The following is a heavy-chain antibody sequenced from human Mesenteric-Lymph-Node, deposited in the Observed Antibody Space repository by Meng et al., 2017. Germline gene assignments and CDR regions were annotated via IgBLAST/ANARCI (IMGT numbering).Heavy chain of an antibody. CDR2: VVYSGTT. Sequence: QVPVRRPGPGLVQPARTLSLPCTVSGGSISVSGYSWAWIRQPPGEGLEWIGSVVYSGTTYYTSSLKSRITISVDTSKNQFSLKLSSVTAADTAVYYCARGQKGYFDLWGRGTLVTVSS. V-gene: IGHV4-39*07. CDR3: ARGQKGYFDL. CDR1: GGSISVSGYS. J-gene: IGHJ2*01.